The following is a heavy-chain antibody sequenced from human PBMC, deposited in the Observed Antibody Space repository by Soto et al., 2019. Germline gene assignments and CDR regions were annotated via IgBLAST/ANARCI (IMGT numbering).Heavy chain of an antibody. J-gene: IGHJ6*02. CDR2: IWYDGINK. V-gene: IGHV3-33*01. CDR1: VFTFSNNG. CDR3: ARDRVQMVDGLDV. D-gene: IGHD2-15*01. Sequence: ESWGGVVQPGRSLRLSCAASVFTFSNNGMHWVRQAPGKGLEWVAVIWYDGINKYYADSVKGRFIISRDNSKNTVYLQMNSLRAEDTAVYYCARDRVQMVDGLDVWGQGTTVTVSS.